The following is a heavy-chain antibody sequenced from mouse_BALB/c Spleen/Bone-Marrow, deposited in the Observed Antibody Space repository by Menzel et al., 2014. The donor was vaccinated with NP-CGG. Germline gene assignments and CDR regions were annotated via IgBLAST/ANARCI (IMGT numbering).Heavy chain of an antibody. D-gene: IGHD2-13*01. V-gene: IGHV4-1*02. CDR3: GRRGDYGYHDV. CDR2: INPDSSTI. CDR1: GFDFSRYW. Sequence: EVELLESGGGLVQPGGSLKLSCVASGFDFSRYWMSWVRQAPGKGLEWIGEINPDSSTINYTPSLKDKFIISRDNAKNTLYLQMNKWRSEDTALYYCGRRGDYGYHDVWGAGTTVTISS. J-gene: IGHJ1*01.